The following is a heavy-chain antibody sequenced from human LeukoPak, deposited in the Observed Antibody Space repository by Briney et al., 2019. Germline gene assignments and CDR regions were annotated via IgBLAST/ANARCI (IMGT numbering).Heavy chain of an antibody. CDR3: AREGCRTSCPTWGYFDN. J-gene: IGHJ4*02. V-gene: IGHV3-21*05. D-gene: IGHD2-2*01. Sequence: GGSLRLSCATSGFRFSDYPMNWVRQAPGKGLEWVSNIRTSAEGANYAYYADSVKGRVTISRDDAKSTLYLHMNSLRAEDTAVYYCAREGCRTSCPTWGYFDNWGQGTLVTVSS. CDR1: GFRFSDYP. CDR2: IRTSAEGANYA.